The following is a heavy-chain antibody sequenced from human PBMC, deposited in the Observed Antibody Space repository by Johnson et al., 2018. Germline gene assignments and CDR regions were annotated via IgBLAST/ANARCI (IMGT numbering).Heavy chain of an antibody. D-gene: IGHD3-22*01. V-gene: IGHV3-49*04. Sequence: EVQLLETGGGLVQPGRSLRLSCSASGLTLGDYGFNWVRQAPGKGLEWVGFIRGKAYGETTRYAASVRGRFTIARDDSKSIAYLQMNSLKTEEKAMYYCSRGKSPPGIEVVHDALDIWGQGTMVTVSS. J-gene: IGHJ3*02. CDR1: GLTLGDYG. CDR2: IRGKAYGETT. CDR3: SRGKSPPGIEVVHDALDI.